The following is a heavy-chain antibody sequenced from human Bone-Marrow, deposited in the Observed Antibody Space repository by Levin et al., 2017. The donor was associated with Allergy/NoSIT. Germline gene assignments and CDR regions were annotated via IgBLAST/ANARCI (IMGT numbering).Heavy chain of an antibody. Sequence: LRLSCTVSGGSISSGGYYWSWIRQHPGKGLEWIGYIYYSGSTYYNPSLKSRVTISVDTSKNQFSLKLSSVTAADTAVYYCARSYCSSTSCLLDYWGQGTLVTVSS. D-gene: IGHD2-2*01. J-gene: IGHJ4*02. CDR2: IYYSGST. V-gene: IGHV4-31*03. CDR3: ARSYCSSTSCLLDY. CDR1: GGSISSGGYY.